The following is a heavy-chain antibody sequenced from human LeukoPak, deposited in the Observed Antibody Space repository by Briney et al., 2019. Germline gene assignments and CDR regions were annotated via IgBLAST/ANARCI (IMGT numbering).Heavy chain of an antibody. J-gene: IGHJ4*02. V-gene: IGHV3-38-3*01. CDR2: ISGGST. CDR1: GFTVSSNE. Sequence: GGSLRLSCAASGFTVSSNEVSWVRQAPGKGLEWVSSISGGSTYYADSRKGRFTISRDNSKNTLYLQMNSLRAEDTAVYYCAKDRYGSGSYHYIPHFDHWGQGTLVTVSS. CDR3: AKDRYGSGSYHYIPHFDH. D-gene: IGHD3-10*01.